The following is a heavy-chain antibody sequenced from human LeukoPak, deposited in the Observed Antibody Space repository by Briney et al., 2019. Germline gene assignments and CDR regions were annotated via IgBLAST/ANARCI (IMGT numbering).Heavy chain of an antibody. CDR2: INPSGST. D-gene: IGHD1-14*01. Sequence: SETLSLTCAVYGGSFSGYYWSWIRQPPGKGLEWIGEINPSGSTNYNPSLKSRVTISVDTSMNQFSLKLTSVTAADTAVYYCASPGNHYHYVDVWGKGTTVTVSS. V-gene: IGHV4-34*01. CDR1: GGSFSGYY. CDR3: ASPGNHYHYVDV. J-gene: IGHJ6*03.